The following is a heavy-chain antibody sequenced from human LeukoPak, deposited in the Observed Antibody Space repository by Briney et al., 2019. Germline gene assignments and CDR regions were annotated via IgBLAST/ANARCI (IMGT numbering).Heavy chain of an antibody. D-gene: IGHD2-2*01. Sequence: GGSLRLSCAASRFTFSSYAMSWVRQAPGKGLEWVSAISGSGGSTYYADSVKGRFTISRDNSKNTLYLQMNSLRAEDTAVYYCAKERVVVVPAAMPASFDYWGQGTLVTVSS. V-gene: IGHV3-23*01. CDR1: RFTFSSYA. CDR3: AKERVVVVPAAMPASFDY. CDR2: ISGSGGST. J-gene: IGHJ4*02.